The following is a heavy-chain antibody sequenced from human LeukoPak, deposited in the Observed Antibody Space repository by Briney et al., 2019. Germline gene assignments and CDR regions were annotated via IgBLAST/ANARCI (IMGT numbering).Heavy chain of an antibody. CDR3: ARERGYLWFGELPHDAFDI. J-gene: IGHJ3*02. CDR1: GGSISSYY. Sequence: SETLSLTCTVSGGSISSYYWSWIRQPPGKGLEWIGYIYYSGTTNYNPSLKSRVTISVDTSKNQFSLKLSSVTAADTAVYYCARERGYLWFGELPHDAFDIWGQGTMVTVSS. V-gene: IGHV4-59*12. D-gene: IGHD3-10*01. CDR2: IYYSGTT.